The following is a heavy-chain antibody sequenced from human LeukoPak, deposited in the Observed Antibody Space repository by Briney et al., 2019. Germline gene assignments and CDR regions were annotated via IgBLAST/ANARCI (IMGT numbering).Heavy chain of an antibody. CDR1: GGSISNYY. CDR2: IYYTGNT. Sequence: SETLSLTCTVSGGSISNYYWNWIRQPPGKGLEWIGYIYYTGNTNYNPSLKSRVTISVDTSKNQFSLKLSSVTAADTAVYYCARDLRGYSYGRRSPHNWFDPWGQGTLVTVSS. D-gene: IGHD5-18*01. CDR3: ARDLRGYSYGRRSPHNWFDP. V-gene: IGHV4-59*12. J-gene: IGHJ5*02.